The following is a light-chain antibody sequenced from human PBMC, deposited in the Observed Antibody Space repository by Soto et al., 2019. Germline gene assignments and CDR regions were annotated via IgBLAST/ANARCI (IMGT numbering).Light chain of an antibody. V-gene: IGLV1-44*01. Sequence: QSVLTQPPSASGTPGQRVTISWSGSSSNIGSNTVNWYQQLPGTAPKLVIHTNDQRPSGVPDRFSGSKSGTSASLAISGLHSEDEADYYCVAWDDSLNGYVVFGGGTKLTVL. CDR2: TND. CDR3: VAWDDSLNGYVV. CDR1: SSNIGSNT. J-gene: IGLJ2*01.